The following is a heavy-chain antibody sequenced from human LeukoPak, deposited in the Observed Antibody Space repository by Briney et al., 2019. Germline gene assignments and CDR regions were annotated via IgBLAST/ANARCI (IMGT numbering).Heavy chain of an antibody. V-gene: IGHV3-21*01. Sequence: PGGSLRLSCAASGFTFSSYSTNWVRQAPGKGLEWVSSISSSSSYIYYADSVKGRFTISRDNAKNSLYLQMNSLRAEDTAVYYCARDRYYDFWSGSPFDYWGQGTLVTVSS. CDR3: ARDRYYDFWSGSPFDY. CDR2: ISSSSSYI. J-gene: IGHJ4*02. D-gene: IGHD3-3*01. CDR1: GFTFSSYS.